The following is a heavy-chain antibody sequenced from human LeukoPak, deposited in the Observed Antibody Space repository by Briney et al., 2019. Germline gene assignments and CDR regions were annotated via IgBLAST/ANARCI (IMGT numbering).Heavy chain of an antibody. CDR2: INHSGST. CDR3: ARRYCSSTSCPTSFDY. Sequence: SETLSLTCAVYGGSFSGCYWSWIRQPPGKGLEWIGGINHSGSTNYNPSLKSRVTISVDTSKNQFSLKLSSVTAADTAVYYCARRYCSSTSCPTSFDYWGQGTLVTVSS. CDR1: GGSFSGCY. V-gene: IGHV4-34*01. J-gene: IGHJ4*02. D-gene: IGHD2-2*01.